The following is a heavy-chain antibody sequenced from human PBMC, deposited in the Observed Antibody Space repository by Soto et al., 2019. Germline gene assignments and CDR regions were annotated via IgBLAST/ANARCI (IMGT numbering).Heavy chain of an antibody. Sequence: GGSLRLSCAASGFTFSSFGMSWVRQAPGKGLEWVSTISTSGSSTDYRDSVKGRFTISRDNSKNTLYLQMKSLKTEDTAVYYCAKGSPLIWFGELAHYYYYMDVWGKGTAVTVSS. CDR1: GFTFSSFG. J-gene: IGHJ6*03. V-gene: IGHV3-23*01. CDR3: AKGSPLIWFGELAHYYYYMDV. CDR2: ISTSGSST. D-gene: IGHD3-10*01.